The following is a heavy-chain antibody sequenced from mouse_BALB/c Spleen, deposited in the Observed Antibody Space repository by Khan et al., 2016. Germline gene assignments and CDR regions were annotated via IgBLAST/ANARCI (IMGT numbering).Heavy chain of an antibody. V-gene: IGHV5-17*02. CDR2: ISSGSSTI. CDR1: GFTFSRFG. CDR3: ARGDY. J-gene: IGHJ2*01. Sequence: EVQLQESGGGLVQPGGSRKLSCVASGFTFSRFGMHWVRQAPEKGLEWVAYISSGSSTIYYADTLKGRFTISRDNPKNALFLQMTSLRSEDTAMYYCARGDYWGQGTTLTVSS.